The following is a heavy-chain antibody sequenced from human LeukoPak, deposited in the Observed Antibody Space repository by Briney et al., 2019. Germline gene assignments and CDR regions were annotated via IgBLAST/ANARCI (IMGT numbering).Heavy chain of an antibody. V-gene: IGHV3-23*01. Sequence: GGSLRLSCAASGFTFSSSAMSWVRQAPGKGLEWVSGISGSGGSTYYADSVKGRFTISRDNSKNTLYLQMNSLRAEDTAVYYCAKHPVYSDYYYYYYMDVWGKGTTVTVSS. D-gene: IGHD2-15*01. CDR2: ISGSGGST. CDR3: AKHPVYSDYYYYYYMDV. J-gene: IGHJ6*03. CDR1: GFTFSSSA.